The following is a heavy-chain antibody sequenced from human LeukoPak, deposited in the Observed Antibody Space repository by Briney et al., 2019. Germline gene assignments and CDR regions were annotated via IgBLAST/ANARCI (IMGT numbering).Heavy chain of an antibody. J-gene: IGHJ3*02. D-gene: IGHD3-9*01. CDR1: GYTFTRYG. CDR2: ISAYNGNT. V-gene: IGHV1-18*01. Sequence: ASVKVSCKASGYTFTRYGISWVRQAPRQGLEWMGWISAYNGNTNYAQKLQGRVTMTTDTSTSTAYMELRSLRSDDTAVYYCARVTGYSIGPDAFDIWGQGTMVTVSS. CDR3: ARVTGYSIGPDAFDI.